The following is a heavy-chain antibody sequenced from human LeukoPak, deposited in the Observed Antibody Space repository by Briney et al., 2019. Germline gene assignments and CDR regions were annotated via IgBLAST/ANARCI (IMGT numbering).Heavy chain of an antibody. D-gene: IGHD5-12*01. J-gene: IGHJ5*01. CDR2: ISAYSGDR. V-gene: IGHV1-18*01. CDR3: ARGGNYDSPLDS. Sequence: ASVKVSCKASGYTFTSYAMNWVRQAPGQGLEWMGWISAYSGDRRYARKFQGRVTLTTDSSTNTAYMELGSLTSDDTAVYYCARGGNYDSPLDSWGQGSPVIVSS. CDR1: GYTFTSYA.